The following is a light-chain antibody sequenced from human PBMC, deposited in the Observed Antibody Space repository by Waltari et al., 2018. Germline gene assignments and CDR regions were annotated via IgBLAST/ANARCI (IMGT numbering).Light chain of an antibody. Sequence: QSVLTQTPSASGTPGQRVTISCSGSSSNIGSQYVYWYQQLPGTAPKLLIYKNDQRPSGGPDRFSGSKAGTSASLAISGLRSEDEADYYCATWDDRLSGWLFGGGTKLTAL. CDR1: SSNIGSQY. CDR3: ATWDDRLSGWL. CDR2: KND. V-gene: IGLV1-47*01. J-gene: IGLJ3*02.